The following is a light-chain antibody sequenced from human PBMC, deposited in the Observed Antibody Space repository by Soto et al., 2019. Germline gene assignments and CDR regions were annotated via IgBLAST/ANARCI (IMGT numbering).Light chain of an antibody. V-gene: IGKV3-11*01. CDR3: QQRSNWPPLT. Sequence: IVLTQSPATLSFSPCEIATLSCSSSQSVSGYLAWYQQKPGQAPRLLIYDASNRATGIPARFSGSGSGTDFTLTISSLEPEDFAVYYCQQRSNWPPLTFGGGTKVDIK. CDR2: DAS. J-gene: IGKJ4*01. CDR1: QSVSGY.